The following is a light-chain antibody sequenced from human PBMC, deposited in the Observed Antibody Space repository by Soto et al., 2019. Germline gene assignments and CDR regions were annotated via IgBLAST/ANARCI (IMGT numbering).Light chain of an antibody. Sequence: DIQMTQSPSTLSASVGDRVTITCRASQSISSWLAWYQQKPGKAPKLLIYKASSLESGVPSRFSGSVSGTEFTLTISSLQPDDFATYYCQQYNSYSQPFGQGTKVEIK. CDR1: QSISSW. J-gene: IGKJ1*01. V-gene: IGKV1-5*03. CDR2: KAS. CDR3: QQYNSYSQP.